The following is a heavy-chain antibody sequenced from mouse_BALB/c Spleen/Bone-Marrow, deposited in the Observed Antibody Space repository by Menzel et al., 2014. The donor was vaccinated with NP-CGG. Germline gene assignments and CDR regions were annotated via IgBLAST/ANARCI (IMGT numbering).Heavy chain of an antibody. CDR3: ASTAGTKYDCLAY. D-gene: IGHD1-2*01. Sequence: VHLVESGPELVRPGVSVKISCTDSGYTFTENAMHWVKQSHAKSLEWIGVISTYSGNTNYNQKFKGKATMTVDKSSSTAYMELARLTSEYSAIYFCASTAGTKYDCLAYWGQGTTLTVSS. CDR1: GYTFTENA. J-gene: IGHJ2*01. V-gene: IGHV1-67*01. CDR2: ISTYSGNT.